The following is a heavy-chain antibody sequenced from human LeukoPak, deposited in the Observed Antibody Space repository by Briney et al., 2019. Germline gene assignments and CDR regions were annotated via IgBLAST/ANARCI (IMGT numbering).Heavy chain of an antibody. Sequence: GGSLRLSCAASGFTFTDAWMSWVRQAPGKGLEWVGRVKGNTDGGTTDYAAPVKGRFTISRDDSQNTLYLQMNSLKTQDTAVYYCTTDLHPNYFYYYMDVWGKGTTVPVSS. CDR1: GFTFTDAW. CDR2: VKGNTDGGTT. J-gene: IGHJ6*03. CDR3: TTDLHPNYFYYYMDV. V-gene: IGHV3-15*01.